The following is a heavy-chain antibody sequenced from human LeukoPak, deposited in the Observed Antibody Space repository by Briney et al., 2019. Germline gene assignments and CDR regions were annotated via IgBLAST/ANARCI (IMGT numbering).Heavy chain of an antibody. J-gene: IGHJ4*02. V-gene: IGHV3-23*01. CDR3: ASPRTSSSWSYFDY. CDR2: ISGSGGST. D-gene: IGHD6-13*01. Sequence: GGSLRLSCVVSGFTFSSYSMTWVRQAPGKGLEWVSTISGSGGSTYYADSVKGRSTISRDNSKNTLYLQMNSLRAEDTAVYYCASPRTSSSWSYFDYWGQGTLVTVSS. CDR1: GFTFSSYS.